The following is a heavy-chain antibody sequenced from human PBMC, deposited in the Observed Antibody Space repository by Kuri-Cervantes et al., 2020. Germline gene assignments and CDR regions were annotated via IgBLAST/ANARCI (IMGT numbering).Heavy chain of an antibody. V-gene: IGHV4-34*01. CDR1: GASFSGYF. CDR2: INRTGGT. D-gene: IGHD3-10*01. Sequence: GSLRLSCAVSGASFSGYFWSWIRQSPGKGLEWIGEINRTGGTAYNPSLKSRVIISIDTSQSQFSLSLTSVTAADTAVYYCARAGGYYGSGSYLYFQHWGQGTLVTVSS. CDR3: ARAGGYYGSGSYLYFQH. J-gene: IGHJ1*01.